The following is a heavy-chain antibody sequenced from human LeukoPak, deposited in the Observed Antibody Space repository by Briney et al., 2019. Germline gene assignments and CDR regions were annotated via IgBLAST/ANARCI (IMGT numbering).Heavy chain of an antibody. Sequence: ASVKVSCKASGYTFSGYYMHWVRQAPGQGLEWMGWINPNSGGTNYAQKFQGRVTMTRDTSISTAYMELRSLRSDDTAVYYCAREASIVVVVAATLFDYWGQGTLVTVSS. V-gene: IGHV1-2*02. J-gene: IGHJ4*02. D-gene: IGHD2-15*01. CDR2: INPNSGGT. CDR3: AREASIVVVVAATLFDY. CDR1: GYTFSGYY.